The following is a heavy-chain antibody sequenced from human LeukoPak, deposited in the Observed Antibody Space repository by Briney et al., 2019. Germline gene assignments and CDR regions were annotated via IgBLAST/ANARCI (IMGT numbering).Heavy chain of an antibody. J-gene: IGHJ4*02. CDR3: ARANRPFHTSGWYKDY. D-gene: IGHD6-19*01. V-gene: IGHV3-30-3*01. Sequence: GGSLRLSCAAPGFTFSSYAMHWVRQAPGKGLEWVALISYDGSGQYYTEYVKGRFTIARDNTKNTMYVQVNSLRVEDTAVYYCARANRPFHTSGWYKDYWGQGTLVTVSS. CDR2: ISYDGSGQ. CDR1: GFTFSSYA.